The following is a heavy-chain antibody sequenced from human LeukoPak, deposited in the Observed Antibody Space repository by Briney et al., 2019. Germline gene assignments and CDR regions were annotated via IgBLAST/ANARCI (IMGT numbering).Heavy chain of an antibody. CDR2: ISVSGGGT. V-gene: IGHV3-23*01. Sequence: GGSLRLSCAASGFTFRTNAISWGPEAPGGGLGWGSPISVSGGGTYYADSVKGRFTISRDNSKNTLYLQMNSLRAEDTAVYYCAKEGKVKYYDFWSGYSTDPVDYWGQGTLVTVSS. D-gene: IGHD3-3*01. CDR1: GFTFRTNA. J-gene: IGHJ4*02. CDR3: AKEGKVKYYDFWSGYSTDPVDY.